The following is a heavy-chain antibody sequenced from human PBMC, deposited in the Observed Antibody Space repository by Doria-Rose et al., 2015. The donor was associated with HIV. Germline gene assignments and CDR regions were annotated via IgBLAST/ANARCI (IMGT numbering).Heavy chain of an antibody. Sequence: QVQLVQSGPVLVKPTETLTLTCTVSGVSLSSPGMGVSWIRQPPGKALEWLANIFSDDEGSYKPSLHSRLTISRDTSKSQVVLTMTDMDPVDTATYYCARIKSSRWYHKYYFDFWGQGTLVIVSA. CDR3: ARIKSSRWYHKYYFDF. CDR2: IFSDDEG. J-gene: IGHJ4*02. V-gene: IGHV2-26*01. CDR1: GVSLSSPGMG. D-gene: IGHD6-13*01.